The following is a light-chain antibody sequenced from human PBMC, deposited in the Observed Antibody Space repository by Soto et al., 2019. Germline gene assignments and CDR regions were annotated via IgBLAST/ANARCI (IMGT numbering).Light chain of an antibody. V-gene: IGKV1-6*01. CDR3: LQNNNYPLT. CDR2: AAS. CDR1: QGIRSD. J-gene: IGKJ4*01. Sequence: AIQMTQSPSSLSASVGDRVTVTCRASQGIRSDVGWYQQKPGQAPKVLMYAASRLHSGVPSRFSGSGSGTNFVLTISSLQPEDVATYYCLQNNNYPLTFGGGTKVDIK.